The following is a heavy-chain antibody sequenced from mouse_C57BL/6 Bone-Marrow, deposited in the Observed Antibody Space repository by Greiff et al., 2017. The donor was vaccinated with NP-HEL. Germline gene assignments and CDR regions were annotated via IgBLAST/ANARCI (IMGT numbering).Heavy chain of an antibody. CDR3: ARWGLRRRGFDY. CDR1: GYTFTSYW. J-gene: IGHJ2*01. V-gene: IGHV1-55*01. Sequence: QVQLQQPGAELVKPGASVKMSCKASGYTFTSYWITWVKQRPGQGLEWIGDIYPGSGSTNYTEKFKSKATLTVDTSSSTAYMQLSRLTSEDSAVYYCARWGLRRRGFDYWGQGTTLTVSS. D-gene: IGHD2-4*01. CDR2: IYPGSGST.